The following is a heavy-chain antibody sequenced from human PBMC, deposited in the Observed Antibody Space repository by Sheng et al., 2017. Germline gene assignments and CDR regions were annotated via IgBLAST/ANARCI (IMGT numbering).Heavy chain of an antibody. CDR3: ARVSCNAGSCGHDY. Sequence: QVQLQESGPGLVKPSENLSLTCTVSGGSVSSEVTTGAGSGSPQGRDWSGLGYIYYSGFTNYNPSLKSRATISVDTSKNQFSLKVRSLTAADTAVYFCARVSCNAGSCGHDYWGQGTLVTVSS. D-gene: IGHD2-15*01. CDR2: IYYSGFT. V-gene: IGHV4-61*01. J-gene: IGHJ4*02. CDR1: GGSVSSEVTT.